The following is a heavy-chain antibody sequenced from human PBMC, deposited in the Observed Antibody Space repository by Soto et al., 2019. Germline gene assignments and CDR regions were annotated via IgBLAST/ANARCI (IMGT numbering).Heavy chain of an antibody. CDR1: GGSISSGGYY. CDR2: IYYSGST. V-gene: IGHV4-31*03. Sequence: QVQLQESGPGLVKPSQTLSLTCTVSGGSISSGGYYWSWIRQHPGKGLEWIGYIYYSGSTYYNPSVQSRGTISGDTSKTQFSLKLSSVTAADTAVYYCARDYRASYPAYYYYGMDVWGQGTTVTVSS. J-gene: IGHJ6*02. CDR3: ARDYRASYPAYYYYGMDV. D-gene: IGHD3-16*02.